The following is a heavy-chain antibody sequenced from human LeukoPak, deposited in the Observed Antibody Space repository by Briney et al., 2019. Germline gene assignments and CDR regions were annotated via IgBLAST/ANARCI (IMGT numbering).Heavy chain of an antibody. CDR2: IYSDNT. J-gene: IGHJ4*02. Sequence: GGSLRLSCTVSGFTVSSNSMSWVRQAPGKGLEWVSFIYSDNTHYSDSVKGRFTISRDNSKNTLYLQMNSLKTEDTAVYYCTRLTRGFDYWGQGTLVTVSS. CDR3: TRLTRGFDY. V-gene: IGHV3-53*01. CDR1: GFTVSSNS.